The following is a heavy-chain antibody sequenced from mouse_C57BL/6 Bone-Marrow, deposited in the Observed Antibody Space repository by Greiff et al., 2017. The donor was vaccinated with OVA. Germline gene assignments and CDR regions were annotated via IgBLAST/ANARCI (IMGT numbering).Heavy chain of an antibody. D-gene: IGHD2-2*01. CDR3: ATGLPYSPFDY. CDR1: GFNIKDDY. Sequence: EVQLQQSGAELVRPGASVKLSCTASGFNIKDDYMHWVKQRPEQGLEWIGWIDPENGDTEYASKFQGKATITADTSSNTAYLQLSSLTSEDTAVYYCATGLPYSPFDYWGQGTTLTVSS. V-gene: IGHV14-4*01. CDR2: IDPENGDT. J-gene: IGHJ2*01.